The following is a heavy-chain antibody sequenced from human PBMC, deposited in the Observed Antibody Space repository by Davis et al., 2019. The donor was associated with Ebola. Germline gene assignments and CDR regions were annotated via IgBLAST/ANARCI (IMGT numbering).Heavy chain of an antibody. J-gene: IGHJ6*02. V-gene: IGHV1-18*01. CDR3: ARDRQNPYYYYGMDV. CDR1: GYTFTSYG. Sequence: ASVKVSCKASGYTFTSYGISWVRQAPGQGLEWMGWISAYNGNTNYAQKLQGRVTMTTDTSTSTAYMELSSLRSEDTAVYYCARDRQNPYYYYGMDVWGQGTTVTVSS. CDR2: ISAYNGNT.